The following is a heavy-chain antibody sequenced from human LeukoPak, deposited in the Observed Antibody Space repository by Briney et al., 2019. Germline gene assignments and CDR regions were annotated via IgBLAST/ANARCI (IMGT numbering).Heavy chain of an antibody. CDR3: ATLADRDGYNRNAFDI. D-gene: IGHD5-24*01. CDR1: GFTFSNYE. J-gene: IGHJ3*02. V-gene: IGHV3-21*01. Sequence: GGSLRLSCAASGFTFSNYEMNWVRQAPGKGLQWVSSISSSSSYIYYADSVKGRFTISRDNAKNSLYLQMNSLRAEDTAVYYCATLADRDGYNRNAFDIWGQGTMVTVSS. CDR2: ISSSSSYI.